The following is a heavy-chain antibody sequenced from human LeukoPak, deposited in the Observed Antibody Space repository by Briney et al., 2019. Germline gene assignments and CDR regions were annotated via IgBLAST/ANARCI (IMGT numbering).Heavy chain of an antibody. V-gene: IGHV1-8*03. D-gene: IGHD3-3*01. CDR1: GYTFSNCG. CDR3: ARGDYDFWSGNPSLDY. CDR2: LNPNSGNT. Sequence: GASVKVSCKASGYTFSNCGIHWVRQATGQGPEWMGWLNPNSGNTDYAQRFHGRVSITKDTSINTAYMELNSLRSEDTAMYYCARGDYDFWSGNPSLDYWGQGTLVTVSS. J-gene: IGHJ4*02.